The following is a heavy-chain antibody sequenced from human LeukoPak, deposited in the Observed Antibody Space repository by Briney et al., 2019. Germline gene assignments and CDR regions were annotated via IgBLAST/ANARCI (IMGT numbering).Heavy chain of an antibody. J-gene: IGHJ4*02. CDR3: ARLVKRGVDY. Sequence: GASVKVSCKASGYTFTSYDINWVRQATGQGLEWMGWINPNSGGTNYAQKFQGRVTMTRDTSISTAYMELSRLRSDDTAVYYCARLVKRGVDYWGQGTLVTVSS. V-gene: IGHV1-2*02. D-gene: IGHD5-12*01. CDR2: INPNSGGT. CDR1: GYTFTSYD.